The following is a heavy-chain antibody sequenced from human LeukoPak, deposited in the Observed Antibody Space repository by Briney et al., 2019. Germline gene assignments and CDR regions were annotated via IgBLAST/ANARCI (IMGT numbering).Heavy chain of an antibody. CDR1: GFTFSSYE. V-gene: IGHV3-48*03. CDR2: ISSSGSTI. Sequence: GGSLRLSCAASGFTFSSYEMNWVRQAPGKGLEWVSYISSSGSTIYYADSVKGRFTISRDNAKNSLYLQMNSLRAEDTAVYYCARKELRNFDWLPFASWGQETLVTVPS. D-gene: IGHD3-9*01. CDR3: ARKELRNFDWLPFAS. J-gene: IGHJ4*02.